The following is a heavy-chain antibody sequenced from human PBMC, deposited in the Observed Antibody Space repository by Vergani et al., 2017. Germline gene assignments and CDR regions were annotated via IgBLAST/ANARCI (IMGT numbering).Heavy chain of an antibody. Sequence: VQLVQSGAEVRKPGASGTVSCTAPGYIFKNYYIHWLRQAHGQALEWTGILNPTTGHTTSAQKFMGRVDMTRDPSTDTSTRTVQMTLSSLRSEDTAVYYCASSIGYCAGTTCRAYYFDHWGQGTRVTVSS. V-gene: IGHV1-46*02. D-gene: IGHD2-21*01. CDR1: GYIFKNYY. CDR3: ASSIGYCAGTTCRAYYFDH. CDR2: LNPTTGHT. J-gene: IGHJ5*02.